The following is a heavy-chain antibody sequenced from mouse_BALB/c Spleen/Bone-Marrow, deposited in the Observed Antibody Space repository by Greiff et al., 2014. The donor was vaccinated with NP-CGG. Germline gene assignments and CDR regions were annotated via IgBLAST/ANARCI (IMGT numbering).Heavy chain of an antibody. CDR2: INPDXXTX. V-gene: IGHV4-1*02. D-gene: IGHD4-1*01. Sequence: EVQVVESGGGLVQPGGSLKXXCAASGFDFSRYWMSWVRQAPGKGLEWIGEINPDXXTXNXXXXXKDXFXPSXXNAKNTLYLQMSKVRSEDTALYYCAKANWDVSGYFDVWGAGTTVTVSS. CDR1: GFDFSRYW. J-gene: IGHJ1*01. CDR3: AKANWDVSGYFDV.